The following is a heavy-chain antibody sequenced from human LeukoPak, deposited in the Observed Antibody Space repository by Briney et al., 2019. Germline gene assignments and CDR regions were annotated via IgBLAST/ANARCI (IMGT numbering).Heavy chain of an antibody. CDR1: GFTFSNAW. V-gene: IGHV3-15*01. D-gene: IGHD2-2*01. Sequence: GGSLRLSCAASGFTFSNAWMSWVRQAPGKGLEWVGRIKSKTDGGTTDYAAPVKGRFTISRDDSKNTLYLQMNSLKTEDTAVYYCTTEVQIVVVPAATYYFDYWGQGTLVTVSS. CDR2: IKSKTDGGTT. J-gene: IGHJ4*02. CDR3: TTEVQIVVVPAATYYFDY.